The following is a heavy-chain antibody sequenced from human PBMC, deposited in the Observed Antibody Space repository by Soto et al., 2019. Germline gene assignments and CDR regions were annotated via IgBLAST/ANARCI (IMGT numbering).Heavy chain of an antibody. Sequence: EVQLLESGGGLVQPGGSLRLSCAASGFTFSGYAMNWVRQAPGKGLEWVSVISGSGDSTYCADSVKGRFTISRDNSKNTLYLQMNSLRAEDTAVYYCARRSSGWYFDYWGQGTLVTVSS. J-gene: IGHJ4*02. V-gene: IGHV3-23*01. CDR1: GFTFSGYA. CDR2: ISGSGDST. CDR3: ARRSSGWYFDY. D-gene: IGHD6-19*01.